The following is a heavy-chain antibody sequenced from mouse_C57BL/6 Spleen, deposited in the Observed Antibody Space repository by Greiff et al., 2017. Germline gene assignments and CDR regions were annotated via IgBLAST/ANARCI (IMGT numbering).Heavy chain of an antibody. CDR2: IDPSDSYT. D-gene: IGHD1-1*01. CDR1: GYTFTSYW. Sequence: QVQLQQPGAELVMPGASVKLSCKASGYTFTSYWMHWVKQRPGQGLEWIGEIDPSDSYTNYNQKFKGKSTLTVDKSSSTAYMQLSSLTSEDSAVYYCARRIITTVVADYFDYWGQGTTLTVSS. V-gene: IGHV1-69*01. CDR3: ARRIITTVVADYFDY. J-gene: IGHJ2*01.